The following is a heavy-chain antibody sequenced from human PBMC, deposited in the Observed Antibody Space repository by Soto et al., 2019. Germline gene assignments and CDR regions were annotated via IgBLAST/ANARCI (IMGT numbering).Heavy chain of an antibody. V-gene: IGHV4-4*07. CDR3: ARDGGYTGYEEGNPFDI. J-gene: IGHJ3*02. CDR2: MYVTGTT. D-gene: IGHD5-12*01. Sequence: PSETLSLTCTVSGGSISHHYWSWIRQPAGTRLVWIGRMYVTGTTNYNPSLKNRVSMSIDTSKNQFSLKLSSVTAADTAVYYCARDGGYTGYEEGNPFDIWGQGTMVTVSS. CDR1: GGSISHHY.